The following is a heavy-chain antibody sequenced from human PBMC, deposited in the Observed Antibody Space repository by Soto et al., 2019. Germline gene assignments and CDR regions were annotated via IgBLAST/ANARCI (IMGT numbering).Heavy chain of an antibody. D-gene: IGHD1-26*01. Sequence: QVQLVQSGAEVKKPGASVKVSCKASGYTFTSYGLSWVGQAPGQGLEWMGWISANNGNTNYAQKIQGRVTMTTDTSTSTAYMELRSLRSDDTAVYYCARDGRYSGSYGGYYFDYWGQGTLVTVSS. CDR2: ISANNGNT. V-gene: IGHV1-18*01. CDR1: GYTFTSYG. J-gene: IGHJ4*02. CDR3: ARDGRYSGSYGGYYFDY.